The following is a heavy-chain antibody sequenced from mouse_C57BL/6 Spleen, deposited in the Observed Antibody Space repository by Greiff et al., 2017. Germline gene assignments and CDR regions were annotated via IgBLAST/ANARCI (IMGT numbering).Heavy chain of an antibody. J-gene: IGHJ3*01. D-gene: IGHD2-1*01. V-gene: IGHV3-6*01. CDR2: ISYDGSN. CDR3: ASPYGNPAWFAY. Sequence: VQLKESGPGLVKPSQSLSLTCSVTGYSITSGYYWNWIRQFPGNKLEWMGYISYDGSNNYNPSLKNRISITRDTSKNQFFLKLNSVTTEDTATYYCASPYGNPAWFAYWGQGTLVTVSA. CDR1: GYSITSGYY.